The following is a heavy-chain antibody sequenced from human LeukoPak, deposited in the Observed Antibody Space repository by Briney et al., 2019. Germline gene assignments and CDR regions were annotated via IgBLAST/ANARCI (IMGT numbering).Heavy chain of an antibody. J-gene: IGHJ4*01. Sequence: ASVKVSCKASGGTFRTYAISWVRQAPGQGLEWMGAIIPIFGTTNYAQKFQGRVTITADESTSTAYMELSSLRSEDTAAYYCAREGGGGYCTTTRCYYLDYWGLGTLVTVSS. V-gene: IGHV1-69*13. D-gene: IGHD2-2*01. CDR1: GGTFRTYA. CDR3: AREGGGGYCTTTRCYYLDY. CDR2: IIPIFGTT.